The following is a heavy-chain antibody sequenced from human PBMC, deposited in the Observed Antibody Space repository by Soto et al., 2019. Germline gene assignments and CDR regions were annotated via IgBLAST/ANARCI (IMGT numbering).Heavy chain of an antibody. V-gene: IGHV3-53*01. D-gene: IGHD6-13*01. CDR2: IYSGGST. CDR3: ARFSSSHTNYYYYYGMDV. CDR1: GFTVSSNY. J-gene: IGHJ6*02. Sequence: PGGSLRLSCAASGFTVSSNYMSWVRQAPGKGLEWVSVIYSGGSTYYADSVKGRFTISRHNSKNTLYLQMNSLRAEDTAVYYCARFSSSHTNYYYYYGMDVWGQGTKVTVSS.